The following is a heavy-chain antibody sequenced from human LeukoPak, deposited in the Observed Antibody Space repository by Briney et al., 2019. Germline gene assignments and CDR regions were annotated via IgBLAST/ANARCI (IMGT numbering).Heavy chain of an antibody. CDR1: GYTFTSYD. Sequence: ASVKVSCKASGYTFTSYDINWVRQATGQGLEWMGWMNPNSGNTGYAQKVQGRGTMTRNTSISTAYMELSSLRSEDTAVYYCAVMGATTTRIDYWGQGTLVTASS. D-gene: IGHD1-26*01. CDR2: MNPNSGNT. CDR3: AVMGATTTRIDY. V-gene: IGHV1-8*01. J-gene: IGHJ4*02.